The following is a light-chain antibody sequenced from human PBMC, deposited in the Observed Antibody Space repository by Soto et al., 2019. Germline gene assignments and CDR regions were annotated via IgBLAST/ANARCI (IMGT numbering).Light chain of an antibody. CDR2: RNN. V-gene: IGLV1-40*01. CDR1: GSNIGAGYA. CDR3: AAWDDSLSGWV. Sequence: QSVLTQPPSVSGAPGQRVTISCTGSGSNIGAGYAVHWYQQLPGTAPKLLIYRNNQRPSGVPDRFSGSKSGTSASLAISGLPSEDEADYYCAAWDDSLSGWVFGGGTKLTVL. J-gene: IGLJ3*02.